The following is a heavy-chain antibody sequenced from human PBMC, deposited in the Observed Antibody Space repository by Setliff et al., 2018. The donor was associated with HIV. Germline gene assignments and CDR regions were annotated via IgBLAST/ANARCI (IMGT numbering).Heavy chain of an antibody. CDR3: ARALYTNLAHFDY. CDR2: INPSGGST. D-gene: IGHD4-4*01. CDR1: GYTFTSFY. V-gene: IGHV1-46*01. Sequence: GPSVKVSCKASGYTFTSFYLHWVRQAPGQGLEWMAIINPSGGSTSYAQKFQGRVTMTSDTSTSTVYMELSSLRSEDTAVYYCARALYTNLAHFDYLGQGTLVTVSS. J-gene: IGHJ4*02.